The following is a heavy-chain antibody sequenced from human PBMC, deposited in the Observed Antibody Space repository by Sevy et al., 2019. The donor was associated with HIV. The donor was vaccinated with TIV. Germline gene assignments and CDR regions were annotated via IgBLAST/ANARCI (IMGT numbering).Heavy chain of an antibody. CDR2: IYHTGNT. V-gene: IGHV4-30-2*01. J-gene: IGHJ3*02. D-gene: IGHD3-9*01. CDR1: GDSITSGAFS. CDR3: ARDGGTLTVPGSFDI. Sequence: SEILSLTCSVSGDSITSGAFSWNWIRQPPGKGLEWIGYIYHTGNTYYSPSLKSRLTISVDRSKNQFSLNLTSVTAADTAVYYCARDGGTLTVPGSFDIWGQGTLVPVSS.